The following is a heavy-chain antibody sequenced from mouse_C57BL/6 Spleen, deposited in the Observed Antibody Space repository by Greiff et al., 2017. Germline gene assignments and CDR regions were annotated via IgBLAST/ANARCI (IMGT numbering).Heavy chain of an antibody. J-gene: IGHJ1*03. CDR3: ARGDGNCSYWYFDV. D-gene: IGHD2-1*01. V-gene: IGHV1-64*01. CDR1: GYTFTSYW. Sequence: QVQLQQSGAELVKPGASVKLSCKASGYTFTSYWMHWVKQRPGQGLEWIGMIHPNSGSTNYNEKFKSKATLTVDKSSSTAYMQLSSLTSEDSAVYYCARGDGNCSYWYFDVWGTGTTVTVSS. CDR2: IHPNSGST.